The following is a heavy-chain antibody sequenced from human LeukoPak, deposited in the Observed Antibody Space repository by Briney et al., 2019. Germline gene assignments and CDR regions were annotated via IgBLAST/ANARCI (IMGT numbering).Heavy chain of an antibody. D-gene: IGHD4-17*01. V-gene: IGHV3-33*01. CDR1: GFTFSNYG. CDR2: IWYDGSNK. J-gene: IGHJ4*02. CDR3: ARAGYGDPHFDF. Sequence: GGSLRLSCAASGFTFSNYGMHCVRQAPGKGLEWVAAIWYDGSNKYYGDSVKGRFTISRDNSKNTLYLQMNSLRAEDTAAYYYARAGYGDPHFDFWGQGTLVTVSS.